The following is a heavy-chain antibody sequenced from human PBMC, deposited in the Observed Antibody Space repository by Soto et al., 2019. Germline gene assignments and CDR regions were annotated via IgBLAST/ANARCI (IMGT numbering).Heavy chain of an antibody. Sequence: QVQLQESGPGLVKPSQTLSLSCAVSGGSIRSGDHYWSWIRQAPVKGLEWIGVIHYRGNTYYKPSLKSGVSISFGTTKNGSDLNLSTVTPADADVANCAREVSTRSYYYGWDVWCQGTKLSVSS. CDR3: AREVSTRSYYYGWDV. CDR2: IHYRGNT. V-gene: IGHV4-30-4*01. D-gene: IGHD5-12*01. J-gene: IGHJ6*02. CDR1: GGSIRSGDHY.